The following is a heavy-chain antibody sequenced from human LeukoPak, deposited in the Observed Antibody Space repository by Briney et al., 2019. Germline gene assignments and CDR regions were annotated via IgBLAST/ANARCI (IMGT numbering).Heavy chain of an antibody. D-gene: IGHD4-23*01. CDR2: IWYDGSNK. J-gene: IGHJ3*02. V-gene: IGHV3-33*01. Sequence: GGSLRLSCAASGFTFSSYGMHWVRQAPGKGLEWVAVIWYDGSNKYYADSVKGRFTISRDNSKNTLYLQMNSLRAEDTAVYYCARDVGGNSGSAFDIWGQGTMVTSST. CDR1: GFTFSSYG. CDR3: ARDVGGNSGSAFDI.